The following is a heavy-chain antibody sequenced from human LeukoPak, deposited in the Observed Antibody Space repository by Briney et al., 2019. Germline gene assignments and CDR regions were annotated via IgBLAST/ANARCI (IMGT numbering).Heavy chain of an antibody. D-gene: IGHD6-13*01. V-gene: IGHV4-4*07. J-gene: IGHJ4*02. CDR1: GGSISSYY. Sequence: PSETLSLTCTVSGGSISSYYWSWIRQRAGKGLERIGRIYTSGSTNYNPSLKSRVTMSVDTSKNQFSLKLSSVTAADTAVYYCARGPAAGNDYWGQGTLVTVSS. CDR3: ARGPAAGNDY. CDR2: IYTSGST.